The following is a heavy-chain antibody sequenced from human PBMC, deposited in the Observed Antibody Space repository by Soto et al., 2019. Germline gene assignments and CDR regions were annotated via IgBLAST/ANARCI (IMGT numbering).Heavy chain of an antibody. J-gene: IGHJ5*02. CDR3: ARRAVVAVTGSLDNWLDX. V-gene: IGHV4-59*01. D-gene: IGHD2-21*01. Sequence: SETLSLTCTVSGGSITSYNWNWLRQPPGKALEWIGYVYNSGSTNYNPSLKSRVTISVDTSKNQFSLKVNSVTAADTAVYYCARRAVVAVTGSLDNWLDXWGQGILVTVSS. CDR1: GGSITSYN. CDR2: VYNSGST.